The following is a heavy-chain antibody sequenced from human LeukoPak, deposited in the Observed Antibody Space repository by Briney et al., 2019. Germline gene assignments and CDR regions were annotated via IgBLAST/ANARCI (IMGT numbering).Heavy chain of an antibody. CDR2: IYYSGST. J-gene: IGHJ4*02. CDR1: GGSISSYY. V-gene: IGHV4-59*01. D-gene: IGHD2-2*01. Sequence: PSETLSLTCTVSGGSISSYYWSWIRQPPGKGLEWIGYIYYSGSTNYNPSLKSRVTMSLDTSKNQFSLKLTSVTTADTAIYYCARTYASTSIDSWGQGTLVTVSS. CDR3: ARTYASTSIDS.